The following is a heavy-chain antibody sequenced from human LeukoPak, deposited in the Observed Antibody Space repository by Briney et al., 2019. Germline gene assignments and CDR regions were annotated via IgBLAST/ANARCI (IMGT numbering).Heavy chain of an antibody. V-gene: IGHV3-74*01. Sequence: GGSLRLSCAASGFTFSTYWMHWVRQEPGKGLVWVSRINSDGSTTAYADSVKGRFTTSRDNAKNTVYLQMNSLRAEDTAVYYCVGVATTTLFDFWGQGTLVTVSS. D-gene: IGHD5-12*01. CDR1: GFTFSTYW. CDR2: INSDGSTT. J-gene: IGHJ4*02. CDR3: VGVATTTLFDF.